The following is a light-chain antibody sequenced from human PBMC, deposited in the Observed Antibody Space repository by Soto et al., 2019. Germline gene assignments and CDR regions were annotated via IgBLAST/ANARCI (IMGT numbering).Light chain of an antibody. CDR1: SSNIRNNY. CDR3: RTWDSSLSAYV. V-gene: IGLV1-51*01. CDR2: DNN. Sequence: QSVLTQPPSVAAAPRQKVTISCSGSSSNIRNNYVSWYQQLPGTAPKLLIYDNNKRPSGIPDRFSGSKSGTSATLGITGLQTGDEADYYCRTWDSSLSAYVFGTGTKLTVL. J-gene: IGLJ1*01.